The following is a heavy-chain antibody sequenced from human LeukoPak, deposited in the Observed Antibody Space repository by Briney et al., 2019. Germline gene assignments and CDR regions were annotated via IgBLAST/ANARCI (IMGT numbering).Heavy chain of an antibody. J-gene: IGHJ6*03. CDR3: AREGPGDFWSGYSNYYYMDV. Sequence: GRSLRLSCAASGFTFSSYAMHWVRQAPGKGLEWVAVISYDGSDKYYADSVKGRFTISRDNSKNTLYLQMNSLRAEDTAVYYCAREGPGDFWSGYSNYYYMDVWGKGTTVTVSS. V-gene: IGHV3-30-3*01. D-gene: IGHD3-3*01. CDR2: ISYDGSDK. CDR1: GFTFSSYA.